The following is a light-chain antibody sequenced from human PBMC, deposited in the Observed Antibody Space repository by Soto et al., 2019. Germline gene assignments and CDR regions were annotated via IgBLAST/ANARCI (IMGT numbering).Light chain of an antibody. Sequence: EIVMTQSPATLSVSPGERATLSCRAGQSVSSNLAWYQQKPGQAPRLLIYGASTRATGIPARFSGSGSGTEFTLTISSLQPDDFATYFCQQYSTYSWTFGQGTKVDIK. CDR1: QSVSSN. CDR2: GAS. V-gene: IGKV3-15*01. CDR3: QQYSTYSWT. J-gene: IGKJ1*01.